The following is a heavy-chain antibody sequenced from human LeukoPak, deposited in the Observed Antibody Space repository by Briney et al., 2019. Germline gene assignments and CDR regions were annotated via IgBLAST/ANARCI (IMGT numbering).Heavy chain of an antibody. CDR1: GGSMTSNNYY. D-gene: IGHD2-8*01. V-gene: IGHV4-39*01. CDR3: WRPHCSNSVCSSSRVDF. J-gene: IGHJ4*02. Sequence: PSETLSLTCTVSGGSMTSNNYYWDWIRQPPGKGLEWIGNIHYSGSTYYSPSLKNRVTISVDTSKNQLSLRLKSVTAADTAVYYCWRPHCSNSVCSSSRVDFWGQGTLVTVSS. CDR2: IHYSGST.